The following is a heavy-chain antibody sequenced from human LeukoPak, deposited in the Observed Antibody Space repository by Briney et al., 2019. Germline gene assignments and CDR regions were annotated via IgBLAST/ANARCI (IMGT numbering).Heavy chain of an antibody. CDR3: ARDHYYGSGTSPPRMDV. D-gene: IGHD3-10*01. J-gene: IGHJ6*02. V-gene: IGHV3-33*01. CDR2: IWYDGSNK. Sequence: GGSLRLSCAASGFTFSSYGMHWVRQAPGKGLEWVAVIWYDGSNKYYADSVKGRFTISRDNSKNTLYLQMNSLRAEDTAVYYCARDHYYGSGTSPPRMDVWGQGTTVTVSS. CDR1: GFTFSSYG.